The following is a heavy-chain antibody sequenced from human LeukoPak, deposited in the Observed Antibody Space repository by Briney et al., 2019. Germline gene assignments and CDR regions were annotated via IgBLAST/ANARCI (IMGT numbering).Heavy chain of an antibody. CDR2: ISSSSSYI. J-gene: IGHJ4*02. Sequence: GGSLRLSCAASGFTFSSYSMNWVRQAPGKGLEWVSSISSSSSYIYYADSVKGRFTISRDNAKNSLYLQMNSLRAEDTAVYYCARLMFLWPPIYFDYWGQGTLVTVSS. V-gene: IGHV3-21*01. CDR1: GFTFSSYS. D-gene: IGHD2-8*01. CDR3: ARLMFLWPPIYFDY.